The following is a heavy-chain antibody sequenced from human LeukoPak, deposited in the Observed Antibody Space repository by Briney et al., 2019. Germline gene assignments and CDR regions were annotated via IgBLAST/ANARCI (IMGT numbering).Heavy chain of an antibody. V-gene: IGHV4-59*12. CDR2: IYNSGNT. CDR1: GGSISSYY. CDR3: ARGRITMIVHDAFDI. Sequence: PSETLSLTCTVSGGSISSYYWSWIRQPPGKGLEWIGHIYNSGNTNYNPSLKSRVTISVDTSKNQFSLKLSSVTAADTAVYYCARGRITMIVHDAFDIWGQGTMVTVSS. J-gene: IGHJ3*02. D-gene: IGHD3-22*01.